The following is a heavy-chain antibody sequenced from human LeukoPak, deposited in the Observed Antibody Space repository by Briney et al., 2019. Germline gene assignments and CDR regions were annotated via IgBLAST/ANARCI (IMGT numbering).Heavy chain of an antibody. V-gene: IGHV1-69*13. D-gene: IGHD2-2*01. CDR1: GGTFSIYA. J-gene: IGHJ6*02. CDR3: ARDLDIVVVPAAIWGYGMDV. CDR2: IIPIFGTA. Sequence: SVKVSCKASGGTFSIYAISWVRQAPGQGLEWMGGIIPIFGTANYAQKFQGRVTITADESTSTAYMELSSLRSEDTAVYYCARDLDIVVVPAAIWGYGMDVWGQGTTVTVSS.